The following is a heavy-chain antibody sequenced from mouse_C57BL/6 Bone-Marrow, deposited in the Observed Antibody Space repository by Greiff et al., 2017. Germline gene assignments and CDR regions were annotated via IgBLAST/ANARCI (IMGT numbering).Heavy chain of an antibody. V-gene: IGHV1-47*01. Sequence: QVQLQQSGAELVKPGASVKMSCKASGYTFTTYPIEWMKQNHGKSLEWIGNFHPYTDDTTYNEKFKGKATLTVEKSSNTVYLELSRVTSDDSAVYYCARSSTFIYYFDYWGQGTTRTVSS. D-gene: IGHD5-1*01. CDR3: ARSSTFIYYFDY. J-gene: IGHJ2*01. CDR2: FHPYTDDT. CDR1: GYTFTTYP.